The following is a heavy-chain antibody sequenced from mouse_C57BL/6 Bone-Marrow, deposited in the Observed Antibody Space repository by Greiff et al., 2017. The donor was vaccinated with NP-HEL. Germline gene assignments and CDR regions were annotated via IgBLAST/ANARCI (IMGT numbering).Heavy chain of an antibody. CDR1: GYTFTDYN. J-gene: IGHJ3*01. V-gene: IGHV1-22*01. CDR3: AGPYYYGSSQFAY. D-gene: IGHD1-1*01. Sequence: EVQLQQSGPELVKPGASVKMSCKASGYTFTDYNMHWVKQSHGKSLEWIGYINPNNGGTSYNQKFKGKATLTVNKSSSTAYMEHRSLTSEDSSVYYCAGPYYYGSSQFAYWGQGTLVTVSA. CDR2: INPNNGGT.